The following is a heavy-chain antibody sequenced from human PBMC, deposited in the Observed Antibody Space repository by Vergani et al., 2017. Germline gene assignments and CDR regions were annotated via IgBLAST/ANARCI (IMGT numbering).Heavy chain of an antibody. V-gene: IGHV4-4*07. D-gene: IGHD3-3*01. J-gene: IGHJ6*03. CDR2: IYTSGST. Sequence: QVQLQESGPGLVKPSETLSLTCTVSGCSISSYYWSWIRQPAGKGLEWIGRIYTSGSTNYNPSLKSRVTMSVDTSKNQFSLKLSSVTAADTAVYYCARVAEYYDFWSGHSYYYYYMDVWGKGTTVTVSS. CDR1: GCSISSYY. CDR3: ARVAEYYDFWSGHSYYYYYMDV.